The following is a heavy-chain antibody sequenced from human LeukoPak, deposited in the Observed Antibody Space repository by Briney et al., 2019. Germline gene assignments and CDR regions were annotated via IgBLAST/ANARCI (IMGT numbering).Heavy chain of an antibody. CDR3: TRDGGSFCDFDY. CDR1: GFSFRNYA. CDR2: INTDGRIT. J-gene: IGHJ4*02. D-gene: IGHD1-26*01. Sequence: GGSLGLSCAASGFSFRNYAIHWVRQAPGKGLEYVSVINTDGRITYYADSVKGRFTISRDNSKNTVYLQMDSLRGEDMAVYYCTRDGGSFCDFDYWGQGALVTVSS. V-gene: IGHV3-64*02.